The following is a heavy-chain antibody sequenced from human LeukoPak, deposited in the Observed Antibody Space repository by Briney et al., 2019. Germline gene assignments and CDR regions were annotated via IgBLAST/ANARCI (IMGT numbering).Heavy chain of an antibody. D-gene: IGHD3-22*01. Sequence: PSETLSLTCTVSGGSINIDHYYWSWIRHHPGKGLQWIGLIYHNGSTKYNPSLRGRTSMSLDTSKNQFSLKVSSVTDADTAVYYCARGKDNYYDSSGYYRAQWFDPWGQGTLITVSS. CDR1: GGSINIDHYY. V-gene: IGHV4-30-4*01. J-gene: IGHJ5*02. CDR3: ARGKDNYYDSSGYYRAQWFDP. CDR2: IYHNGST.